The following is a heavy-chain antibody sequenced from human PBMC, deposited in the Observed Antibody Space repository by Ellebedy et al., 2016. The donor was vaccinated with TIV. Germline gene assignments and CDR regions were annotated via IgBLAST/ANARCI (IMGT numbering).Heavy chain of an antibody. CDR3: AKDCLIVAPPGYGMDV. D-gene: IGHD5-12*01. CDR1: GFTFDDYG. CDR2: ISGSGGST. J-gene: IGHJ6*02. Sequence: GESLKISCAASGFTFDDYGMSWVRQAPGKGLEWVSGISGSGGSTYYADSVKGRFTISRDNSKNTLYPQMNSLRAEDTAVYYCAKDCLIVAPPGYGMDVWGQGTTVTVSS. V-gene: IGHV3-23*01.